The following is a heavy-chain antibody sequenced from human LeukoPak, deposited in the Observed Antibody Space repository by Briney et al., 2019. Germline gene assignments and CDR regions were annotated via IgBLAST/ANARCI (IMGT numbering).Heavy chain of an antibody. J-gene: IGHJ4*02. V-gene: IGHV3-30*03. Sequence: PGGSLRLSCAASGFTFSHYGVHWVRQAPGKGLEWVAVISYDGSNKYYADSVKGRFTISRDDSKNTVFLQMNSLRAEDTAVYYCARGSLMGARGLGDSWGQGTLVTVSS. D-gene: IGHD2-8*01. CDR3: ARGSLMGARGLGDS. CDR2: ISYDGSNK. CDR1: GFTFSHYG.